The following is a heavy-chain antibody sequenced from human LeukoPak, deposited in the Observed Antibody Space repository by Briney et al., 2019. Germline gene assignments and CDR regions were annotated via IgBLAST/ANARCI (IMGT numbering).Heavy chain of an antibody. V-gene: IGHV4-59*08. J-gene: IGHJ5*02. D-gene: IGHD3-10*01. CDR3: ARHVGFITMVRGVINNNWFDP. CDR2: IYYSGST. CDR1: GGSIRNYY. Sequence: PSETLSLTCTVSGGSIRNYYWSWIRQPPGKGLEWIGYIYYSGSTNYNPSLKSRVTISVDTSKNQFSLKLSSVTAADTAVYHCARHVGFITMVRGVINNNWFDPWGQGTLVTVSS.